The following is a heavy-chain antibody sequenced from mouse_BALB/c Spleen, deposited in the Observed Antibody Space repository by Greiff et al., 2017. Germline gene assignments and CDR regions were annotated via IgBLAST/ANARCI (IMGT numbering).Heavy chain of an antibody. V-gene: IGHV1-63*01. CDR3: AREGVVAPMDY. J-gene: IGHJ4*01. Sequence: QVQLKESGAELVRPGTSVKISCKASGYAFTNYWLGWVKQRPGHGLEWIGDIYPGSGNTYYNEKFKGKATLTADKSSSTAYMQLSSLTSEDSAVYFCAREGVVAPMDYWGQGTSVTVSS. CDR2: IYPGSGNT. CDR1: GYAFTNYW. D-gene: IGHD1-1*01.